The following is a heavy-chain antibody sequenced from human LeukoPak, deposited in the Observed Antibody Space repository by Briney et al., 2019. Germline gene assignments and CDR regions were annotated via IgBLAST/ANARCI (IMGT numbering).Heavy chain of an antibody. CDR3: ARVLPVGASEG. CDR1: GYTFTGYY. CDR2: INPNSGGT. J-gene: IGHJ4*02. Sequence: DSVKVSCKASGYTFTGYYMHWVRQAPGQGLEWMGWINPNSGGTNYAQKFQGRVTMTSDTSISTAYMELSRLRSDDTAVYYCARVLPVGASEGWGQGTLVTVSS. V-gene: IGHV1-2*02. D-gene: IGHD1-26*01.